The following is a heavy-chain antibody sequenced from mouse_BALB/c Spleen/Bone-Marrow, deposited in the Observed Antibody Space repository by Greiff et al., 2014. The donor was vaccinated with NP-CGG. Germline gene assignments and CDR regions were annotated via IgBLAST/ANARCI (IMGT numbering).Heavy chain of an antibody. D-gene: IGHD3-3*01. V-gene: IGHV1-9*01. Sequence: VQRVESGAELMKPGASVKISCKATGYTFSSYWIEWVKQRPGHGLEWIGEILPGSGSTNYNEKFKGKATFTADTSSNTAYMQLRSVPSEDSAFYYCARGGGRGGYWYFDVWGAGTTVTVSS. CDR2: ILPGSGST. CDR3: ARGGGRGGYWYFDV. J-gene: IGHJ1*01. CDR1: GYTFSSYW.